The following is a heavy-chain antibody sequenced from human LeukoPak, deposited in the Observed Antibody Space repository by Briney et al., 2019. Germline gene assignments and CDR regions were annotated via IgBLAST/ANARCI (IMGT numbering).Heavy chain of an antibody. D-gene: IGHD3-22*01. CDR3: ARNSDYYDYSPQSV. J-gene: IGHJ4*02. V-gene: IGHV3-30*04. CDR2: IGHDGADK. CDR1: GFTFGHYG. Sequence: GGSLRLSCAAAGFTFGHYGLHWVRQAPGKWLEWVALIGHDGADKYYADSVKGRFLISRDNSKNMLFMQMNSLIIEDTAVYYCARNSDYYDYSPQSVWGQGTLVIVS.